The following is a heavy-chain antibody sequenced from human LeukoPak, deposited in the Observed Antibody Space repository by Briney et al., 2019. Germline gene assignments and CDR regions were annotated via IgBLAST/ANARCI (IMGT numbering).Heavy chain of an antibody. V-gene: IGHV3-33*05. CDR1: GFTFDSYG. CDR2: ISHYGSTI. CDR3: ARDDSGDYRGNLFDY. D-gene: IGHD4-23*01. Sequence: GRSLRLSCAVSGFTFDSYGMHWVRQAPGKGLEWVAVISHYGSTIYYADSVEGRFTISRDNAKNSLYLQMNSLRVEDTAVYSCARDDSGDYRGNLFDYWGQGTLVTVSS. J-gene: IGHJ4*02.